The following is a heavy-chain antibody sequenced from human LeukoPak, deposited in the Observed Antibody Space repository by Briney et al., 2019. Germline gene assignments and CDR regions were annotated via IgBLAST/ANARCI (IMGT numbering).Heavy chain of an antibody. D-gene: IGHD3-16*01. CDR2: ISYRGST. CDR3: AKFSLGMVTKYFDC. J-gene: IGHJ4*02. Sequence: NTSETLSLLCTLSGRSNSSYYWNWLRQPAGRGLECIGHISYRGSTNYNPSLKSRLTMSLDTSNNQFSLKLSSVTAADTAVYYCAKFSLGMVTKYFDCWGQGTLVTVSS. V-gene: IGHV4-4*07. CDR1: GRSNSSYY.